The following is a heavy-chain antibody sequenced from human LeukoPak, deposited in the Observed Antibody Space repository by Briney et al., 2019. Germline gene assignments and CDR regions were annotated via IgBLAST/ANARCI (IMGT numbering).Heavy chain of an antibody. CDR2: IYYSGST. CDR3: ARQATIFGVVGQNWFDP. D-gene: IGHD3-3*01. Sequence: SETLSLTCTVSGGSISSSSYYWGWIRQPPGRGLEWVGSIYYSGSTYYNPSLKSRVTISVDTSKNQFSLKLSSVTAADTAVYYCARQATIFGVVGQNWFDPWGQGTLVTVSS. V-gene: IGHV4-39*01. J-gene: IGHJ5*02. CDR1: GGSISSSSYY.